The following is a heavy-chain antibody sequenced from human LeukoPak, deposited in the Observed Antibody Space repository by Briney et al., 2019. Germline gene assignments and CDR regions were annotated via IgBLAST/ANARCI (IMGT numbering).Heavy chain of an antibody. V-gene: IGHV3-23*01. D-gene: IGHD6-13*01. CDR2: ISGSGGSA. J-gene: IGHJ5*02. CDR3: TKDVVTYSSSWPTPWFDP. Sequence: GGSLRLSCAASGFTFSKYAMSWVRQAPGKGLEWVSGISGSGGSAFYADSVKGRFTISRDNSKNTLYLQMNSLRAEDTAVYYCTKDVVTYSSSWPTPWFDPWGQGTLVTVSS. CDR1: GFTFSKYA.